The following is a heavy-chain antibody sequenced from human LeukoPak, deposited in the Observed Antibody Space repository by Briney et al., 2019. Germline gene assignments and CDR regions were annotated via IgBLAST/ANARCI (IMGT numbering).Heavy chain of an antibody. CDR1: GFAFSSYA. CDR2: TSSSGSNT. CDR3: AKARTFYDFLTGYLDFDF. Sequence: GGSLRLSCAASGFAFSSYAMSWVRQAPGKGLEWVSATSSSGSNTNYPDSVKGRFTISRGNSKNTLFLQMSSLSADDTAVYYCAKARTFYDFLTGYLDFDFWGQGTLVTVSS. D-gene: IGHD3-9*01. J-gene: IGHJ4*02. V-gene: IGHV3-23*01.